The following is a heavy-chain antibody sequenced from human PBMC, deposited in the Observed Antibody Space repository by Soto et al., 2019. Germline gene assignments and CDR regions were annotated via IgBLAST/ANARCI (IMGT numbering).Heavy chain of an antibody. V-gene: IGHV4-34*01. Sequence: SGTVSLTCAVYGGSFSGYYCSRIRQPPGKGLEWIGEINHSGSTNYNPSLKSRVTISVDTSKNQFSLKLSSVTAADTAVYYCARSPDYYDSSGYNDWGQETLVTVSA. D-gene: IGHD3-22*01. CDR3: ARSPDYYDSSGYND. J-gene: IGHJ4*02. CDR2: INHSGST. CDR1: GGSFSGYY.